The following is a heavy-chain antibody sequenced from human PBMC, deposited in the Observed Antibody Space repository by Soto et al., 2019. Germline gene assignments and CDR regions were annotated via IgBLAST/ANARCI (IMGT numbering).Heavy chain of an antibody. D-gene: IGHD3-16*01. CDR3: AKGLRRLLRTQYYYGLDV. CDR1: GFTFSPYA. J-gene: IGHJ6*02. CDR2: ISGSGGNT. Sequence: GGSLRLSCAASGFTFSPYAMTWVRQALGKGLEWVSSISGSGGNTNYADSVKGRFTVSRDNSKRTLSLQMNSLTEEDTAIYYCAKGLRRLLRTQYYYGLDVWGRGTTVTVSS. V-gene: IGHV3-23*01.